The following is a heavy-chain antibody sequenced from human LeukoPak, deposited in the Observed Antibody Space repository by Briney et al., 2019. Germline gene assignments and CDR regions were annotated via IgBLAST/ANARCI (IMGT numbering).Heavy chain of an antibody. Sequence: PGRSLRLSCAASGFSFSNSGMHWVRQAPGKGLEWVAVISHDGSNKYYADSVKGRFTISRDNSKNTLYLQLNSLRAEDTAVYHCAKQGVYYYDSSGSCFDYRGQGTLVTVSS. V-gene: IGHV3-30*18. D-gene: IGHD3-22*01. CDR3: AKQGVYYYDSSGSCFDY. CDR2: ISHDGSNK. J-gene: IGHJ4*02. CDR1: GFSFSNSG.